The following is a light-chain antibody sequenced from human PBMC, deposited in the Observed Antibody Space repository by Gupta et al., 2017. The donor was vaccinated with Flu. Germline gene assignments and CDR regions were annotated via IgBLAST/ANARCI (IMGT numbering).Light chain of an antibody. CDR1: QSVSSSY. CDR2: GAS. V-gene: IGKV3-20*01. CDR3: QQYGSSRS. Sequence: EIELTQSPGTLSLSPGERATLSCRASQSVSSSYLAWYRQKPGQAPRLLIYGASSRATGIPDRFSGSGSGTDFTLTISRLEPEDFAVYYCQQYGSSRSFGQGTKLEIK. J-gene: IGKJ2*04.